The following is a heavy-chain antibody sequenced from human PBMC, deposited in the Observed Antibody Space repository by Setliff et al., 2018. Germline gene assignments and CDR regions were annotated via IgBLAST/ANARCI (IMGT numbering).Heavy chain of an antibody. CDR1: GGSINSGSYY. D-gene: IGHD3-22*01. V-gene: IGHV4-61*10. CDR3: ARRSPAYYSDSSGYFYDTSPYMDV. J-gene: IGHJ6*03. Sequence: ASETLSLTCTVSGGSINSGSYYWSWIRQSAGKGLEWIGFIHHSGSTHYNPSLKSRVTISVDTSKNQFSLKLSSVTAADTAVYYCARRSPAYYSDSSGYFYDTSPYMDVWGKGTTVTVSS. CDR2: IHHSGST.